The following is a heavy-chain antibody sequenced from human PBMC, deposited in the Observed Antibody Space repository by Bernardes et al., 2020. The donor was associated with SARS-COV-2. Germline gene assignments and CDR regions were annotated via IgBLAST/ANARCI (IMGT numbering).Heavy chain of an antibody. D-gene: IGHD2-2*01. CDR1: GGSISSGGYY. V-gene: IGHV4-31*03. CDR3: ARGLIVVVPAAFYYNGMDV. CDR2: IYYSGST. J-gene: IGHJ6*02. Sequence: SETLSLTCTVSGGSISSGGYYWSWIRQHPGKGLEWIGYIYYSGSTYYNPPLKSRVTISVDTSKNQFSLKLSSVTAADTAVYYCARGLIVVVPAAFYYNGMDVWGQGTTVTVSS.